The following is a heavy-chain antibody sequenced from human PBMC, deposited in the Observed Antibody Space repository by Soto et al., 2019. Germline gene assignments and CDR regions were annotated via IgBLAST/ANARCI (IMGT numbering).Heavy chain of an antibody. Sequence: EAQMVESGGGLVKPGGSLRLSCAASGFTFSNAWVNWVRQAPGQGLEWAARIKSKTAGETTDYDAPVNGRFTTSREDAKITQYLQMNSLKSEDTVVYYCTTTSRSGWSSWGQGALVTVSS. CDR3: TTTSRSGWSS. CDR2: IKSKTAGETT. CDR1: GFTFSNAW. D-gene: IGHD6-19*01. V-gene: IGHV3-15*07. J-gene: IGHJ4*02.